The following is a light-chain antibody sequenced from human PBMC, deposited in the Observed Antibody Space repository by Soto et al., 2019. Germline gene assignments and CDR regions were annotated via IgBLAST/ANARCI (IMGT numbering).Light chain of an antibody. CDR2: EVS. Sequence: QSVLTQTAFVSGSPGQSITISCTGTSSDVGGYSYVSWYQQHPGKTPKLMIYEVSNRPSGVSHRFSGNKSGNKASLTISGRQTANEADYYWSSISSITREVFGGGTRLTVL. CDR1: SSDVGGYSY. CDR3: SSISSITREV. V-gene: IGLV2-14*01. J-gene: IGLJ2*01.